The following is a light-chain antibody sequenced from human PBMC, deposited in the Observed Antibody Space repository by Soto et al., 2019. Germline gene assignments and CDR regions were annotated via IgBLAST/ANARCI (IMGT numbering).Light chain of an antibody. CDR1: QTISSNF. J-gene: IGKJ1*01. Sequence: EIVLTQSPGTLSLSPGDTATLSCRASQTISSNFLAWYQQKPGQAPRLLIYTVSTRATGIPDRFSGSGSGADFTLTIRGLETDDFAVYYCQQYGGSPRTFGQGTKVEV. CDR2: TVS. V-gene: IGKV3-20*01. CDR3: QQYGGSPRT.